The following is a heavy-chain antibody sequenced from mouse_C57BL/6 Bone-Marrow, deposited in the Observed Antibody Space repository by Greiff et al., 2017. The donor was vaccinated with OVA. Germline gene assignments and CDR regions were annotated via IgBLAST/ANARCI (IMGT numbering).Heavy chain of an antibody. V-gene: IGHV5-17*01. CDR3: ARPGGSSFYWYFDV. CDR1: GFTFSDYG. CDR2: ISSGSSTI. J-gene: IGHJ1*03. Sequence: EVMLVESGGGLVKPGGSLKLSCAASGFTFSDYGMHWVRQAPEKGLEWVAYISSGSSTIYYADTVKGRFTISRDNAKNTLFLQMTSLRSEDTAMYYCARPGGSSFYWYFDVWGTGTTVTVSS. D-gene: IGHD1-1*01.